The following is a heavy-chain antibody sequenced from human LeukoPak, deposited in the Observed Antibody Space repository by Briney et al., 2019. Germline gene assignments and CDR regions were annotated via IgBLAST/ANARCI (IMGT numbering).Heavy chain of an antibody. CDR3: ARGDFWSGYCGY. J-gene: IGHJ4*02. V-gene: IGHV1-8*03. CDR2: MNPNSGNT. D-gene: IGHD3-3*01. Sequence: ASVKVSCKASGYTFTSYDINWVRQATGQGLEWMGWMNPNSGNTGYAQEFQGRVTITRNTSISTAYMELSSLRSEDTAVYYCARGDFWSGYCGYWGQGTLVTVSS. CDR1: GYTFTSYD.